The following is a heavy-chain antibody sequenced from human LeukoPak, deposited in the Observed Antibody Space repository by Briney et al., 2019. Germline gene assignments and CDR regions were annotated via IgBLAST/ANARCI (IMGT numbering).Heavy chain of an antibody. Sequence: SETLSLTFTVSGGSISSGDYYWSWIRPPPGKGLEWIGYIYYSGSTYYNPSLKSRVTISVDTSKNQFTLKLSSVTAADTAVYYCARVGIAAAGTRPDAFDIWGQGTMVTVSS. V-gene: IGHV4-30-4*01. CDR3: ARVGIAAAGTRPDAFDI. CDR1: GGSISSGDYY. D-gene: IGHD6-13*01. CDR2: IYYSGST. J-gene: IGHJ3*02.